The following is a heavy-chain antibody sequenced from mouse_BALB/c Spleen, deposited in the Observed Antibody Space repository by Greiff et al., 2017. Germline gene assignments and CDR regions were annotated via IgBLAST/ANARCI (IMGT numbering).Heavy chain of an antibody. CDR1: RYTFTSYT. CDR3: ARSGYAWFAY. V-gene: IGHV1-4*01. Sequence: VMLVESGAELARPGASVKMSCKASRYTFTSYTMHWVKQRPGQGLEWIGYINPSSGYTNYNQKFKDKATLTADKSSSTAYMQLSSLTSEDSAVYYCARSGYAWFAYWGQGTLVTVSA. J-gene: IGHJ3*01. D-gene: IGHD3-1*01. CDR2: INPSSGYT.